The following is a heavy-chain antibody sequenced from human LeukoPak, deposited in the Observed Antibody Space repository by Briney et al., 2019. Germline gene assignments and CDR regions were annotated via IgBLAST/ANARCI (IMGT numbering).Heavy chain of an antibody. CDR3: AREGLPPYYYYYMDV. J-gene: IGHJ6*03. CDR1: GGSFSGYY. V-gene: IGHV4-34*01. Sequence: PSETLSLTCAVYGGSFSGYYWSWIRQPPGKGLEWIGEINHSGSTNYNPSLKSRVTISVDTSKNQFSLKLSSVTAADTAVYYCAREGLPPYYYYYMDVWGKGTTVTVSS. CDR2: INHSGST.